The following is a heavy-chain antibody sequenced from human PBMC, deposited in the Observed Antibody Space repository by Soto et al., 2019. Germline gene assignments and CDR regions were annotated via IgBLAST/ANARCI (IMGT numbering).Heavy chain of an antibody. CDR1: GFAFSSYS. D-gene: IGHD6-6*01. J-gene: IGHJ6*02. Sequence: GGSLRLSCAASGFAFSSYSMSWVRQAPGKGLEWLSYIRSSSNTIFYADSVKSRITINPDTSKNQFSLQLNSVTPEDTAVYYCAMGGAARGSRYGMDVWGQGTTVTVSS. CDR3: AMGGAARGSRYGMDV. V-gene: IGHV3-48*01. CDR2: IRSSSNTI.